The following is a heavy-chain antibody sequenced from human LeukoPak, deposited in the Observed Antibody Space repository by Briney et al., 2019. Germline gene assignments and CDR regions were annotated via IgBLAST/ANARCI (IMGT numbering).Heavy chain of an antibody. CDR3: ASTPLLEPHAFDI. CDR1: GFTFSTYW. D-gene: IGHD1-1*01. J-gene: IGHJ3*02. Sequence: GGSLRLSCAASGFTFSTYWMSWVRQAPGKGLEWVAIIKQDGSEKYYVDSVKGRFTISRDNAKNSLYLQMNRLRAADTADYYCASTPLLEPHAFDIWGQGTIVTVSS. CDR2: IKQDGSEK. V-gene: IGHV3-7*01.